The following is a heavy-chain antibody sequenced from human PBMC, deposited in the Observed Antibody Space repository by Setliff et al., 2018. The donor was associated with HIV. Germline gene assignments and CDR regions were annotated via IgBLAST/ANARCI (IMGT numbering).Heavy chain of an antibody. J-gene: IGHJ4*02. CDR1: GFTFSDYY. CDR3: ARPRPRGSGYYLDY. V-gene: IGHV3-11*04. CDR2: ISSSGITI. Sequence: GGSLRLSCAASGFTFSDYYMAWIRQAPGKGLEWVSYISSSGITIYYADSVAGRFTISRDNAKNSLYLQMNSLRAEETAVYYCARPRPRGSGYYLDYWGQGTLVTVSS. D-gene: IGHD3-3*01.